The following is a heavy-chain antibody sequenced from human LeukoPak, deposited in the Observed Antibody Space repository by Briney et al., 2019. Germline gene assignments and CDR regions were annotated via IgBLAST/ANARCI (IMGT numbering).Heavy chain of an antibody. J-gene: IGHJ4*02. CDR2: INHSGST. D-gene: IGHD2-8*02. V-gene: IGHV4-34*01. Sequence: TPSETLSLTCAVYGGSFSGYYWSWIRQPPGKGLEWIGEINHSGSTNYNPSLKSRVTISVDTSKNQFSLKLSSVTAADTAVYYCAGHHPRNTVDFWGQGTLVTVSS. CDR1: GGSFSGYY. CDR3: AGHHPRNTVDF.